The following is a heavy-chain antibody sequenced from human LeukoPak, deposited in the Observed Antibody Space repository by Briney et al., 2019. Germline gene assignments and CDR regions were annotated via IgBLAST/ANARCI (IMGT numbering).Heavy chain of an antibody. Sequence: GGSLRLSCAASGFTFSSYWMSWVRQAPGKGLEWVANIKQDGSEKYYVDSVKGRFTISRDNAKNSLYLQMNSLRAEDTAVYYCARPEQPLSYYDFWSGSNRALDYWGQGTLVTVSS. CDR2: IKQDGSEK. J-gene: IGHJ4*02. CDR3: ARPEQPLSYYDFWSGSNRALDY. D-gene: IGHD3-3*01. CDR1: GFTFSSYW. V-gene: IGHV3-7*03.